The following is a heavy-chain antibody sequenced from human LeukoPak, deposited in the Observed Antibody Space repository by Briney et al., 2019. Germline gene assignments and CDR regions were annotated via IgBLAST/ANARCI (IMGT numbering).Heavy chain of an antibody. J-gene: IGHJ1*01. D-gene: IGHD6-19*01. Sequence: GGSLRLSCAASGFTFSSYAMSWVRQAPGKGLEWVSAISGSGGSTYYADSVKGRFTISRDSSKSTLYLQMNSLRAEDTAVYYCAKEPVAVPTEYFQHWGQGTLVTVSS. CDR2: ISGSGGST. V-gene: IGHV3-23*01. CDR3: AKEPVAVPTEYFQH. CDR1: GFTFSSYA.